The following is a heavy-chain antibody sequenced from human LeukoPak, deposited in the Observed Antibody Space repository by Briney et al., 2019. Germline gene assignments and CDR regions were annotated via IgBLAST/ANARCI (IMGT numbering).Heavy chain of an antibody. CDR3: ARGSYDFWSGYTDAFDI. Sequence: PSETLSLTCTVSGGSISSSDYYWGWVRQPPGKGLEWIGSIFYSGAAHCNPSLKSRVTISVDTSKNQFSLKLSSVTAADTAVYYCARGSYDFWSGYTDAFDIWGQGTMVTVSS. V-gene: IGHV4-39*07. CDR1: GGSISSSDYY. D-gene: IGHD3-3*01. CDR2: IFYSGAA. J-gene: IGHJ3*02.